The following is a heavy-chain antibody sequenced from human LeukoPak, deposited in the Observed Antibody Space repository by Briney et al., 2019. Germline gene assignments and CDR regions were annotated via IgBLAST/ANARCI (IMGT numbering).Heavy chain of an antibody. D-gene: IGHD6-6*01. CDR3: AKDRREYSSLFDY. Sequence: GGSLKLSCAASGFTFSSYAMSWVRPAPGKGLEWVSAISGSGGSTYYADSVKGRFTISRDNSKNTLYLQMNSLRAEDTAVYYCAKDRREYSSLFDYWGQGTLVTVSS. J-gene: IGHJ4*02. CDR1: GFTFSSYA. V-gene: IGHV3-23*01. CDR2: ISGSGGST.